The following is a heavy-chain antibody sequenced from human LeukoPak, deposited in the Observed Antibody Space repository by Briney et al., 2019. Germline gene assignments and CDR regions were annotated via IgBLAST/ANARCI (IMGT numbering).Heavy chain of an antibody. CDR2: ISSNGGST. CDR1: GFTFSSYA. J-gene: IGHJ3*02. Sequence: PGGSLRLSCAASGFTFSSYAMHWVRQAPGKGLEYVSAISSNGGSTYYANSVKGRFTISRDNSKNTLYLQMGSLRAEDMAVYYCARDLTLDYDFWDDAFDIWGQGTMVTVSS. CDR3: ARDLTLDYDFWDDAFDI. V-gene: IGHV3-64*01. D-gene: IGHD3-3*01.